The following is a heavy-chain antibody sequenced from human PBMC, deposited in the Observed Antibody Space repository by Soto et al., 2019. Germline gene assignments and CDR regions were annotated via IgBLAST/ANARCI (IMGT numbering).Heavy chain of an antibody. CDR1: GFIFSNFG. D-gene: IGHD2-15*01. CDR2: ICYDGSNQ. Sequence: GGSLRLSCAASGFIFSNFGMHWVRQAPGKGLEWVAIICYDGSNQYYADSVKGRFTISRDNSKNTLYLHMNSLRAEDTAVYYCARDFGTRVVVLSTTKTLGGLDYWGQGALVTVSS. V-gene: IGHV3-33*01. CDR3: ARDFGTRVVVLSTTKTLGGLDY. J-gene: IGHJ4*02.